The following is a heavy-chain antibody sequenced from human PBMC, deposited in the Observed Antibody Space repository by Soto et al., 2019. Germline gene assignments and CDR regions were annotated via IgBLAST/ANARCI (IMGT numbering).Heavy chain of an antibody. CDR3: ARDDALCDGGRCYGVPLDV. CDR1: GFTFSSYG. J-gene: IGHJ6*04. D-gene: IGHD2-15*01. Sequence: PGGSLRLSCAASGFTFSSYGMHWVRQAPGKGLEWVAVIWYDGSNKYYADSVKGGFTISRDTSKNTLYLQMNSLRAEDTAVYYCARDDALCDGGRCYGVPLDVWGKGTTVTVSS. CDR2: IWYDGSNK. V-gene: IGHV3-33*01.